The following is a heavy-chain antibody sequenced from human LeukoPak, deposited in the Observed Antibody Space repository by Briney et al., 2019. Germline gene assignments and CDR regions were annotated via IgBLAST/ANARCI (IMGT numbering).Heavy chain of an antibody. J-gene: IGHJ4*02. V-gene: IGHV5-51*01. D-gene: IGHD5-24*01. CDR1: GYSFTNYW. CDR2: IYPGDSDS. Sequence: GESLKISCKASGYSFTNYWIGWVRQLPGKGLEWVAIIYPGDSDSSYSPSFQGHVTISVDKSINTAYLHWSSLKASDTAMYYCARRGDGYSIDNWGQGTLVTVSS. CDR3: ARRGDGYSIDN.